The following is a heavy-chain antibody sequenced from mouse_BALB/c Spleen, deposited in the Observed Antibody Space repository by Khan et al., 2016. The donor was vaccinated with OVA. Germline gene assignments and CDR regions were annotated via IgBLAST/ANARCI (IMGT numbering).Heavy chain of an antibody. Sequence: QVQLQQPGAELVKPGASVKLSCKASGYTFTSYWMHWVKQRPGQGLEWIGEINPSNGRPNYNEKFESKATLTVDKSSSTAYMQLSSPTSEDSAVYYGARVITRDYWGQGTTLTVSS. V-gene: IGHV1S81*02. CDR3: ARVITRDY. CDR1: GYTFTSYW. J-gene: IGHJ2*01. D-gene: IGHD6-1*01. CDR2: INPSNGRP.